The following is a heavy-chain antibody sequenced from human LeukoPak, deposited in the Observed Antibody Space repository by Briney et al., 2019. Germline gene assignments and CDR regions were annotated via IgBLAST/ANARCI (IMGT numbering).Heavy chain of an antibody. Sequence: SETLSLTCTVSGGSISNGSYYWSWIRQPAGKGLEWIGRIYTSGSTNYNPSLKSRVTISVDTSKNQFSLKLSSVTAADTAVYYCARDVLLWFGGENWFDPWGQGTLVTVSS. J-gene: IGHJ5*02. CDR2: IYTSGST. D-gene: IGHD3-10*01. V-gene: IGHV4-61*02. CDR1: GGSISNGSYY. CDR3: ARDVLLWFGGENWFDP.